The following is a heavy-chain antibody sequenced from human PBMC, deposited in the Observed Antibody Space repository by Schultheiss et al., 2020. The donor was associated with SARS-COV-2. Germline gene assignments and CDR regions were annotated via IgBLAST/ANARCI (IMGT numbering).Heavy chain of an antibody. Sequence: SQTLSLTCAVYGGSFSGYYWSWIRQPPGKGLEWIGEINHSGSTNYNPSLKSRVTISVDTSKNQFSLKLSSVTAADTAVYYCARAKRWLQFGFVYWGQGTLVTVSS. CDR3: ARAKRWLQFGFVY. CDR2: INHSGST. V-gene: IGHV4-34*01. D-gene: IGHD5-24*01. J-gene: IGHJ4*02. CDR1: GGSFSGYY.